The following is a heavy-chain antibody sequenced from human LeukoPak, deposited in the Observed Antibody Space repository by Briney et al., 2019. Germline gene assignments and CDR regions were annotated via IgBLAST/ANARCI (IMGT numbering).Heavy chain of an antibody. J-gene: IGHJ4*02. CDR1: GGSISSSNYY. V-gene: IGHV4-39*07. CDR3: AFSGAYYYDSSGYSDY. CDR2: IYYSGNT. Sequence: PSETLSLTCTVSGGSISSSNYYWGWIRQPPGKGLEWIGSIYYSGNTYHNPSLKSRVTISVDTSKNQFSLKLSSVTAADTAVYYCAFSGAYYYDSSGYSDYWGQGTLVTVSS. D-gene: IGHD3-22*01.